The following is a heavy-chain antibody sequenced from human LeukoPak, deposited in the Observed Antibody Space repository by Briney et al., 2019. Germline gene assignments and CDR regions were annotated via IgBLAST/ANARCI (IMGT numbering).Heavy chain of an antibody. CDR1: GFTFSSYA. CDR3: ARVVSGGWYSLEY. CDR2: ISYDGSNK. J-gene: IGHJ4*02. V-gene: IGHV3-30-3*01. D-gene: IGHD6-19*01. Sequence: VQPGGSLRLSCAASGFTFSSYAMHWVRQAPGKGLEWVAVISYDGSNKYYADSVKGRFTISRDDSKNTLYLQMNSLRPEDSAVYYCARVVSGGWYSLEYWGQGTLVTVSS.